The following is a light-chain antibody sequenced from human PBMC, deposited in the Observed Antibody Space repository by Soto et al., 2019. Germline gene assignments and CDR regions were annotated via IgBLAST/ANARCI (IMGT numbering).Light chain of an antibody. CDR3: QQFATSPLT. CDR2: GAS. V-gene: IGKV3-20*01. J-gene: IGKJ4*01. CDR1: QSLSSSY. Sequence: NVLTQSPVTLSLSPGERATLSCRASQSLSSSYLAWYQQKPGQAPRLLIYGASSRATGIPDRFSGSGSGTDFNLTISRLEPEDFAVYYCQQFATSPLTFGGGTKVDIK.